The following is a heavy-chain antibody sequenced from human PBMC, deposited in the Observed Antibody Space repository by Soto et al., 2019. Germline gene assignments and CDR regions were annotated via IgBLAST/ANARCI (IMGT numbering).Heavy chain of an antibody. Sequence: SETLSLTCAVHGGSFSGFYWTWIRQPPGKGLEWIGEINHSGSSNHNPPLKSRVTMSLDTSRNQFSLSLNSVTAADTAAYYCARMAGPWYFDLWGRGTLVTVSS. J-gene: IGHJ2*01. CDR2: INHSGSS. CDR1: GGSFSGFY. V-gene: IGHV4-34*01. CDR3: ARMAGPWYFDL.